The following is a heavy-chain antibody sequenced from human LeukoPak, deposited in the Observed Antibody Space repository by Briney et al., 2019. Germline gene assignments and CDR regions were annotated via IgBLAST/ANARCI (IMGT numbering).Heavy chain of an antibody. D-gene: IGHD3-10*01. J-gene: IGHJ4*02. CDR2: LSGSGAST. Sequence: GGSLRLSCAASGFTFSSYAMSWVRQAPGKGLEWVSTLSGSGASTKYADSVKGRFTISRDNSKNTLYLQMNSLRAEDTAVYYCAKDLGYYGSGSYPYFDNWGQGALVTVSS. CDR1: GFTFSSYA. V-gene: IGHV3-23*01. CDR3: AKDLGYYGSGSYPYFDN.